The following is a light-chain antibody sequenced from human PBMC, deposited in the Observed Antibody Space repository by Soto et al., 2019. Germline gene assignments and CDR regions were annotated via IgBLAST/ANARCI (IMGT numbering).Light chain of an antibody. Sequence: DIQMTQSPSTLSASVGDRVTITCRASQSISSWLAWYQQKPGKAPNLLIYKASTLESGVPSRFSGSGSGTDFTLTITSLQPDDVATYYCLQYSSHSWTFGQGTKVDIK. CDR2: KAS. V-gene: IGKV1-5*03. J-gene: IGKJ1*01. CDR1: QSISSW. CDR3: LQYSSHSWT.